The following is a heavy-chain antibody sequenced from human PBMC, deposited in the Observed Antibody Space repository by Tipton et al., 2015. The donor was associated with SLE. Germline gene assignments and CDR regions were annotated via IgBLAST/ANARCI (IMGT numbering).Heavy chain of an antibody. CDR3: ARPHPPSYYDFWSGYHNWFDP. Sequence: LRLSCTVSGGSISSSSYYWGWIRQPPGKGLEWIGSIYYSGSTYYNPSLKSRVTIFVHTSKNQFSLKLSSVTAADTAVYYCARPHPPSYYDFWSGYHNWFDPWGQGTLVTVSS. V-gene: IGHV4-39*01. J-gene: IGHJ5*02. CDR1: GGSISSSSYY. D-gene: IGHD3-3*01. CDR2: IYYSGST.